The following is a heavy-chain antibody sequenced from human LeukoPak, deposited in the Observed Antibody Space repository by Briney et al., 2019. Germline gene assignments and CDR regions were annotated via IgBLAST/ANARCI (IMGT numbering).Heavy chain of an antibody. D-gene: IGHD6-13*01. CDR2: IKQDGSET. V-gene: IGHV3-7*01. CDR1: GFTFSNYW. J-gene: IGHJ4*02. CDR3: ARGRAQKNIAAAAKGVGFDY. Sequence: PGGSLRLSCAASGFTFSNYWMSWVRRAPGKGLEWVANIKQDGSETYYVDSVRGRFTISRDNAKKSLYLQMNSLRAEDTAVYYCARGRAQKNIAAAAKGVGFDYWGQGTLVTVSS.